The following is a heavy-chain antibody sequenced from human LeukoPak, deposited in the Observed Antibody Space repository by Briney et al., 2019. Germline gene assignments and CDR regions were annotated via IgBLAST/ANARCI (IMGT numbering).Heavy chain of an antibody. D-gene: IGHD5-12*01. CDR2: IFYSGST. CDR3: ARGSGYDYYFDY. V-gene: IGHV4-39*07. J-gene: IGHJ4*02. CDR1: GGSISSSSYY. Sequence: SETLSLTCTVSGGSISSSSYYWGWIRQPPGKGLEWIGTIFYSGSTYYNPSLKSRVTISVDKSKNQFSLKLSSVTAADTAVYYCARGSGYDYYFDYWGQGTLVTVSS.